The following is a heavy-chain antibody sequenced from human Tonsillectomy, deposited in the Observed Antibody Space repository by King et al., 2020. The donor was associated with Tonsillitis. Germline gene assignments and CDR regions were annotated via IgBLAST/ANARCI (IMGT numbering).Heavy chain of an antibody. D-gene: IGHD3-9*01. V-gene: IGHV3-30*18. Sequence: VQLVESGGGVVQPGRSQRLSCVASGFTFSSYVMHWVRQAPGKGLEWVAVISYDGRNKYYADSVRGRFTISRDNSKNTLYLQMNSLRAEDTAVYYCAKDFSHSEILTGPPGDSYYMDVWGKGTTVTVSS. CDR3: AKDFSHSEILTGPPGDSYYMDV. CDR2: ISYDGRNK. CDR1: GFTFSSYV. J-gene: IGHJ6*03.